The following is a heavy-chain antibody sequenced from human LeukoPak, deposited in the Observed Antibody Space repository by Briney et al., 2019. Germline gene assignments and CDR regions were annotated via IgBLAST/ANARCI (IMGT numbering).Heavy chain of an antibody. CDR2: IWYDGSNK. Sequence: AGSLRLSCAASGFTFSSYGMHWVRQAPGKGLEWVAVIWYDGSNKYYADSVKGRFTISRDNSKNTLYLQMNSLRAEDTAVYYCARAPRSGSYYNCFDYWGQGTLVTVS. V-gene: IGHV3-33*01. CDR3: ARAPRSGSYYNCFDY. CDR1: GFTFSSYG. D-gene: IGHD3-10*01. J-gene: IGHJ4*02.